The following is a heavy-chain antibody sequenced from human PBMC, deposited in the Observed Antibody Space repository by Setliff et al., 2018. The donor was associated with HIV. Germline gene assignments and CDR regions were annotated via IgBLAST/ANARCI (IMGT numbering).Heavy chain of an antibody. J-gene: IGHJ4*02. CDR3: ARLIHTGLLYFDY. D-gene: IGHD2-8*02. Sequence: SETLSLTCSVSGASISSMNSGTYYWSWIRQHPGKGLEWIGYIYTSGTTEYNPSLDSRVTISVDTSRDQFSLNLRSVTAADTALYFCARLIHTGLLYFDYWGLGMLVTVSS. V-gene: IGHV4-30-4*01. CDR1: GASISSMNSGTYY. CDR2: IYTSGTT.